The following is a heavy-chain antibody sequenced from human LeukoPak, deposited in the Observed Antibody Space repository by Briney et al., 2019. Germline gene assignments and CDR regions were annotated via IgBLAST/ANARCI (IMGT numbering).Heavy chain of an antibody. CDR2: IKQDGSKK. J-gene: IGHJ4*02. V-gene: IGHV3-7*03. CDR1: GFTFSSYW. D-gene: IGHD2-2*01. CDR3: ASQPAAADVDY. Sequence: GGPLRLSCAGSGFTFSSYWMTWVRQAPGKGLEWVANIKQDGSKKTYVDSVKGRFTISRDNAKNSLYLQMNSLRADDTGVYYCASQPAAADVDYWGQGTLVTVSS.